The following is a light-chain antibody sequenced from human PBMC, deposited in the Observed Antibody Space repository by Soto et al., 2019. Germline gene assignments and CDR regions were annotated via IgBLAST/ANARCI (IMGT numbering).Light chain of an antibody. CDR3: QQYSASPYT. CDR1: QSVSSN. Sequence: EIVMTQSPATLSVSPGERATLSCRASQSVSSNLAWYQQKPGQAPRLLIYGASTRATGVPARFSGSGSGTEFTLTISSLQSEDFAMYYCQQYSASPYTFGQGTKLEI. J-gene: IGKJ2*01. CDR2: GAS. V-gene: IGKV3-15*01.